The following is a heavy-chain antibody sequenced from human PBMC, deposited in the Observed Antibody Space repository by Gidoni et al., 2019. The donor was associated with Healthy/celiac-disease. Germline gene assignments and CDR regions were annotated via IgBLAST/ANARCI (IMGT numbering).Heavy chain of an antibody. Sequence: QVQLVESGGGVVQPGRSLRLSCAESGFTFSSYGMHWVRQAPGKGLEWVAVIWYDGSNKYYADSVKGRFTISRDNSKNTLYLQMNSLRAEDTAVYYCARDRYYGSSGYCPFFGYWGQGTLVTVSS. CDR3: ARDRYYGSSGYCPFFGY. J-gene: IGHJ4*02. CDR2: IWYDGSNK. CDR1: GFTFSSYG. D-gene: IGHD3-22*01. V-gene: IGHV3-33*01.